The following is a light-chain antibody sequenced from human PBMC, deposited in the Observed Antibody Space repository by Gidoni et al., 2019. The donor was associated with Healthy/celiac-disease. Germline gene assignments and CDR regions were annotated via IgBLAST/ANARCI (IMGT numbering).Light chain of an antibody. Sequence: DIQTTQSPSSLPASVGDRVTITCRASQSISSYSICYQQKPGNEPKLLIYAASSLQRGVQSRFSGSRSGTNVSLIISSLQPEDFAAYYYRQRYSTPPCTFGQGTKLEIK. CDR2: AAS. CDR3: RQRYSTPPCT. J-gene: IGKJ2*02. CDR1: QSISSY. V-gene: IGKV1-39*01.